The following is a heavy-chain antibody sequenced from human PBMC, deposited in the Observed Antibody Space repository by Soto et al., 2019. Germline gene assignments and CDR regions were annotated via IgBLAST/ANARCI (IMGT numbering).Heavy chain of an antibody. D-gene: IGHD3-16*02. CDR2: IYHSGST. V-gene: IGHV4-4*02. CDR1: SGSISSSNW. CDR3: ARAGVLMITFGGGTVPHKYYFDY. J-gene: IGHJ4*02. Sequence: SETLSLTCAVSSGSISSSNWWSWVRQPPGKGLEWIGEIYHSGSTNYNPSLKSRVTISVDKSKNQFSLKLSSVTAADTAVYYCARAGVLMITFGGGTVPHKYYFDYWGQGTLVTVSS.